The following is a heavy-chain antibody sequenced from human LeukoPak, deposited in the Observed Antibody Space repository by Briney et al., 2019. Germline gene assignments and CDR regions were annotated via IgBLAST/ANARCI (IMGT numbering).Heavy chain of an antibody. CDR2: FDPEDGET. J-gene: IGHJ4*02. CDR3: ATGVGAN. CDR1: GFTFSSYG. D-gene: IGHD1-26*01. V-gene: IGHV1-24*01. Sequence: GGSLRLSCAASGFTFSSYGMHWVRQAPGKGLEWMGGFDPEDGETIYAQKFQGRVTMTEDTSTDTAYMELSSLRSEDTAVYYCATGVGANWGQGTLVTVSS.